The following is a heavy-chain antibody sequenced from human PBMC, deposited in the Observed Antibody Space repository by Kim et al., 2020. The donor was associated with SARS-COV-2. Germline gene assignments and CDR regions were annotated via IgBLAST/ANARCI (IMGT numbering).Heavy chain of an antibody. V-gene: IGHV6-1*01. CDR1: GDSVSSNSAA. CDR3: VGGGGWNT. J-gene: IGHJ5*02. CDR2: TFYRSKWYY. D-gene: IGHD6-19*01. Sequence: SQTLSLTCAISGDSVSSNSAAWNRIRQSPSIGLEWLGRTFYRSKWYYEYALSVKSRITVNPDTSKNQFSLQLKSVTPEDTAVYYCVGGGGWNTWGQGTLVTVSS.